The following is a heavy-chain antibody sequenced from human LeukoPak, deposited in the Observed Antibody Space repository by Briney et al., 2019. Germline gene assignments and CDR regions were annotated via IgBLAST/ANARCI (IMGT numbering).Heavy chain of an antibody. CDR1: GYTFSSYG. CDR2: INPSGGST. V-gene: IGHV1-46*01. J-gene: IGHJ4*02. CDR3: AREIFDY. Sequence: ASVKVSCKASGYTFSSYGISWVRQAPGQGLEWMGIINPSGGSTSYAQKFQGRVTMTRDTSTSTVYMELSSLRSEDTAVYYCAREIFDYWGQGTLVTVSS.